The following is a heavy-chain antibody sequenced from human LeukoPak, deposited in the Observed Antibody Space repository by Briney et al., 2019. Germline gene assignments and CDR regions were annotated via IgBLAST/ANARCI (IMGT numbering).Heavy chain of an antibody. CDR1: GYTFTSYG. V-gene: IGHV1-18*01. CDR3: ARDLVFRYYDFWSGYYYMDV. D-gene: IGHD3-3*01. CDR2: ISAYNGNT. J-gene: IGHJ6*03. Sequence: GASVKVSCKASGYTFTSYGISWVRQAPGQGLEWMGWISAYNGNTNYAQKLQGRVTMTTDTSTSTAYMELRSLRSDDTAVYYCARDLVFRYYDFWSGYYYMDVWGKGTTVTVSS.